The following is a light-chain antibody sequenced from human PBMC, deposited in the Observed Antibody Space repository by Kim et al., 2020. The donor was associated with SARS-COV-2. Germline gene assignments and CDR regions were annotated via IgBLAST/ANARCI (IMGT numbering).Light chain of an antibody. J-gene: IGLJ2*01. CDR3: QSRDSGGNVV. CDR1: SLRSYY. CDR2: GRN. Sequence: SSELTQDPAVSVALGQTVRITCQGDSLRSYYATWYQQKPRQAPVLVIYGRNNRPSGIPDRFSGSTSGNTASLTISGDQAEDEADFYCQSRDSGGNVVFGGGTKVTVL. V-gene: IGLV3-19*01.